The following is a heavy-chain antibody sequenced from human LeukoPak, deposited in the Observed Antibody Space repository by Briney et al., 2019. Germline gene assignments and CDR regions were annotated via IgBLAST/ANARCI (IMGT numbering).Heavy chain of an antibody. Sequence: GGSLRLSCAASVFTFSTYWMHCVRQSPAKGLVCVSRSNSEGSSTSYADSVKGRFTISRDNAMSTLYLQMNSLRAEDTAVYYCARPYSYHDFWDWGQGTLVTVSS. CDR1: VFTFSTYW. CDR2: SNSEGSST. CDR3: ARPYSYHDFWD. V-gene: IGHV3-74*01. D-gene: IGHD3-3*01. J-gene: IGHJ4*02.